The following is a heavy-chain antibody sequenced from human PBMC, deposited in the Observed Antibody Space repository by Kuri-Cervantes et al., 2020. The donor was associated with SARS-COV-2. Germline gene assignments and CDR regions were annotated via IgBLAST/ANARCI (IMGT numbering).Heavy chain of an antibody. CDR2: IYYSGST. D-gene: IGHD3-22*01. Sequence: ESLKISCTVPGGSISSSSYYWGWIRQPPGKGLEWIGSIYYSGSTYYNPSLKGRVTISVDTSKNQFSLKLSSVTAADTAVYYCARSRAMIVAQADAFDIWGQGTMVTVSS. CDR1: GGSISSSSYY. J-gene: IGHJ3*02. CDR3: ARSRAMIVAQADAFDI. V-gene: IGHV4-39*01.